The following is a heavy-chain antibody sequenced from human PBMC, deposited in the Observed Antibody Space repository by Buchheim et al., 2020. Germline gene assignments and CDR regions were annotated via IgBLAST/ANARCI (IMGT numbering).Heavy chain of an antibody. CDR2: ISSSSSYI. CDR1: GFTFSSYS. D-gene: IGHD3-16*02. V-gene: IGHV3-21*01. J-gene: IGHJ4*02. Sequence: EVQLVESGGGLVKPGGSLRLSCAASGFTFSSYSMNWVRQAPGKGLEWVSSISSSSSYIYYADSVKGRFTISRDNAKNSLYLQMNSLRAEDTAVYYCARVDMITFGGVIVRYFDYWGQGTL. CDR3: ARVDMITFGGVIVRYFDY.